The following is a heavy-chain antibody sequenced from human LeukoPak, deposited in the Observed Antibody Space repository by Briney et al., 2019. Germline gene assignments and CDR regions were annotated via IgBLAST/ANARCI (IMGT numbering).Heavy chain of an antibody. CDR2: IYTSGST. V-gene: IGHV4-61*02. CDR3: ASGTLGYWYFDL. Sequence: SQTLSLTCTVSGGSISSGSYYWSWIRQPAGKGLEWIGRIYTSGSTNYNPSLKSRVTISVDTSKNQFSLKLSSVTAADTAVYYCASGTLGYWYFDLWGRGTLVTVSS. CDR1: GGSISSGSYY. J-gene: IGHJ2*01.